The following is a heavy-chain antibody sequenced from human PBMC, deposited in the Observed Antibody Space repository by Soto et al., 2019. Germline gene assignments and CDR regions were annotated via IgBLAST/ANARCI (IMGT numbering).Heavy chain of an antibody. CDR3: AKDRGAAAVYFDY. Sequence: GGSLRLSCAASGFTFDDYAMHWVRQAPGKGLEWVSGISWNSGSIGYADSVKGRFTIPRDNAKNSLYLQMNSLRAEDTALYYCAKDRGAAAVYFDYWGQGTLVTVSS. J-gene: IGHJ4*02. CDR2: ISWNSGSI. D-gene: IGHD6-13*01. V-gene: IGHV3-9*01. CDR1: GFTFDDYA.